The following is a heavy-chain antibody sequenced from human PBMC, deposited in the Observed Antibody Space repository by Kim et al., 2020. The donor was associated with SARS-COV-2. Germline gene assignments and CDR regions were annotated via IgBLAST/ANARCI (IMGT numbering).Heavy chain of an antibody. CDR2: INHSGST. CDR1: GGSFSGYY. CDR3: ARGTHDYGDFDY. V-gene: IGHV4-34*01. Sequence: SETLSLTCAVYGGSFSGYYWSWIRQPPGKGLEWIGEINHSGSTNYNPSLKSRVTISVDTSKNQFSLKLSSVTAADTAVYYCARGTHDYGDFDYWGQGTLVTVSS. D-gene: IGHD4-17*01. J-gene: IGHJ4*02.